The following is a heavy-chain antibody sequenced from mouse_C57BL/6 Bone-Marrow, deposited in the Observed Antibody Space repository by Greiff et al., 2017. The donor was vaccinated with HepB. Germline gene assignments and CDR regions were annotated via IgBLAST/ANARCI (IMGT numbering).Heavy chain of an antibody. J-gene: IGHJ3*01. Sequence: EVKLQESGPELVKPGASVKMSCKASGYTFTDYNMHWVKQSHGKSLEWIGYINPNNGGTSYNQKFKGKATLTVNKSSSTAYMELRSLTSDDSAVYYCARGKTAGAYWGQGTLVTVSA. V-gene: IGHV1-22*01. CDR2: INPNNGGT. CDR1: GYTFTDYN. CDR3: ARGKTAGAY.